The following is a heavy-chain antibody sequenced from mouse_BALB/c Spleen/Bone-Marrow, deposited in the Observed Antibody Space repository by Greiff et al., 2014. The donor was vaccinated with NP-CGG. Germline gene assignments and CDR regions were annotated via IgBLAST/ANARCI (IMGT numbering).Heavy chain of an antibody. CDR3: ARQSNYQFDY. V-gene: IGHV5-9-3*01. D-gene: IGHD2-5*01. Sequence: EVKLMESGGGLVRPGGSLKLSCAASGFTFSSYAMSWVRQTPEKRLEWVATISSGGSNTYYPDSVKGRFTISRDNAKNTLYLQMSSLRSEDTAIYYCARQSNYQFDYWGQGTTLTVSS. CDR2: ISSGGSNT. J-gene: IGHJ2*01. CDR1: GFTFSSYA.